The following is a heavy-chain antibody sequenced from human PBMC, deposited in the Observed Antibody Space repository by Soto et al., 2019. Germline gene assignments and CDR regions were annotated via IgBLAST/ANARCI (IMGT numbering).Heavy chain of an antibody. Sequence: QITLKESGPTLVKPTKTLTLPCTYSGFSLSTNAVAVGGIRQHPGKAMQWLALIYWYDDKRYSPSLKSRLTLPKDTSKNQVVLTLTNRAPVYTATYCCAPRTTSSGLRRYCYYWGQGTLVTVSS. V-gene: IGHV2-5*01. J-gene: IGHJ4*02. CDR1: GFSLSTNAVA. CDR2: IYWYDDK. CDR3: APRTTSSGLRRYCYY. D-gene: IGHD6-19*01.